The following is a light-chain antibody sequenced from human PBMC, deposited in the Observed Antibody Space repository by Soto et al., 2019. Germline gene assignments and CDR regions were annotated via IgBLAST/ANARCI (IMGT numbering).Light chain of an antibody. J-gene: IGKJ5*01. CDR1: QSVSSSY. CDR3: QQYGSSLIT. V-gene: IGKV3-20*01. Sequence: IVLTQSPGTLSLSPGARATLSCRASQSVSSSYLAWSQQKPGQAPRLLIYGASSRATGIPDRFSGSGSGTDFTLTISRLEPEDFAVYYCQQYGSSLITFGQGTRLEI. CDR2: GAS.